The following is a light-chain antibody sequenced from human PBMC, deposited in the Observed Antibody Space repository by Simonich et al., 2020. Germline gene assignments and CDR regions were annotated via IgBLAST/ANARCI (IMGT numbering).Light chain of an antibody. V-gene: IGKV4-1*01. J-gene: IGKJ1*01. CDR3: QQYYSTPWT. CDR1: QSVLYSSNTKNY. CDR2: WAS. Sequence: DIVMTQSPDSLAVSLGERATINCKSSQSVLYSSNTKNYLAWYQQKPGQPPNLLISWASTRESAVPDRYRGSGSGTDFTLTISSLQAEDVAVYYCQQYYSTPWTFGQGTKVEIK.